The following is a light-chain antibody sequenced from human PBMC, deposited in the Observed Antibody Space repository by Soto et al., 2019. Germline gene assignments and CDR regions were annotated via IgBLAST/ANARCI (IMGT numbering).Light chain of an antibody. CDR2: DVS. J-gene: IGLJ1*01. Sequence: QSALTQPASVSGSPGQSITISCTGTSSDVGGYNYVSWYQQHPDKAPKLMIYDVSNRPSGVSSRFSGSKSGNTASLTISGLQAEDEADYYCSSYTSSSALFGTGTKVTVL. CDR3: SSYTSSSAL. CDR1: SSDVGGYNY. V-gene: IGLV2-14*01.